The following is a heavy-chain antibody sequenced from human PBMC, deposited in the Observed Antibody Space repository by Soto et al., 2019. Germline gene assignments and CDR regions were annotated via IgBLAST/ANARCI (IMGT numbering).Heavy chain of an antibody. V-gene: IGHV3-64D*06. J-gene: IGHJ4*02. CDR2: ISSNGGST. CDR1: GFTLSSYA. CDR3: VKVLITMVRGVMGGPFDY. Sequence: GSLRLSCSASGFTLSSYAMHWVRQAPGKGLEYVSAISSNGGSTYYADSVKGRFTISRDNSKNTLYLQMSSLRAEDTAVYYCVKVLITMVRGVMGGPFDYWGQGTLVTVSS. D-gene: IGHD3-10*01.